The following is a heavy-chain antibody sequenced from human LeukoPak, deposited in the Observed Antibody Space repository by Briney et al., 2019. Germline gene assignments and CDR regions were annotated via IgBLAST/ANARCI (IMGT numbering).Heavy chain of an antibody. CDR2: LNPNTGNT. J-gene: IGHJ5*02. V-gene: IGHV1-8*03. CDR3: ARMYYYDNSGDDNWFDP. CDR1: GYSFSSYW. D-gene: IGHD3-22*01. Sequence: KIFCKGPGYSFSSYWIGRGRQMPGKGLGWIGWLNPNTGNTGYAQKFQGRVTITRNTSISTAYLELSSLRSEDTAIYYCARMYYYDNSGDDNWFDPWGQGTLVTVSS.